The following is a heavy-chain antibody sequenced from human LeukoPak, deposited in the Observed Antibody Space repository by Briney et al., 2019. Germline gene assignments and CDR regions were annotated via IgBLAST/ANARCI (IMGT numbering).Heavy chain of an antibody. Sequence: ASVKVSCKASGYTFTSYYMHWVQQAPGQGLEWMGIINPSGGSTSYAQKFQGRVTMTRDMSTSTVYMELSSLRSEDTAVYYCARDLEMATITWVFDYWGQGTLVTVSS. V-gene: IGHV1-46*01. D-gene: IGHD5-24*01. CDR2: INPSGGST. CDR3: ARDLEMATITWVFDY. J-gene: IGHJ4*02. CDR1: GYTFTSYY.